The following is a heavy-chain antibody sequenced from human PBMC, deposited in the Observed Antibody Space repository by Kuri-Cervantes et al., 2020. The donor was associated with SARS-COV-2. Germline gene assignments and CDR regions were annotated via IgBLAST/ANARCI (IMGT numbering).Heavy chain of an antibody. Sequence: SETLSLTCTVSGGSISSGDYYWSWIRQAPGKGLEWIGYIDYSGRTYYNPSLRSRVTIYVDTSKNQFSLKLSSVTAADTAVYYCARQTRYSWSYYHDYWGQGTLVTVSS. V-gene: IGHV4-30-4*08. J-gene: IGHJ4*02. CDR1: GGSISSGDYY. CDR2: IDYSGRT. D-gene: IGHD1-26*01. CDR3: ARQTRYSWSYYHDY.